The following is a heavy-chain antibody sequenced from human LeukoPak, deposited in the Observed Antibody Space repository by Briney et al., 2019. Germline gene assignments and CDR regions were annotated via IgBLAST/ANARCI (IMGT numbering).Heavy chain of an antibody. CDR3: AGASGSYFDFDY. V-gene: IGHV6-1*01. CDR2: TYFRSKWYS. J-gene: IGHJ4*02. D-gene: IGHD1-26*01. CDR1: GDSVSSNSAA. Sequence: SQTLSLTCAISGDSVSSNSAAWNWIRQSPSRGLEWLGRTYFRSKWYSDYAGSVKSRITINPDTSKNQFSLQLESVTPEDTAVYFCAGASGSYFDFDYWGQGTLVTVSS.